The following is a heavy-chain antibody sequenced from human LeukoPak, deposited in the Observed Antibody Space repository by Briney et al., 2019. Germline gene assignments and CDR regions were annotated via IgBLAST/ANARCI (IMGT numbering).Heavy chain of an antibody. Sequence: GGSLRLSCAGSGFTFRDAWMSWVRQAPGKGLEWLGRIQSNSVGGAAGYAAAVKGRFTISRDDSMTTLFLQMNSLKTDDTAVYYCSTGGDIIQVDQQVPFDYWGQGVMVTVSS. CDR3: STGGDIIQVDQQVPFDY. CDR2: IQSNSVGGAA. CDR1: GFTFRDAW. J-gene: IGHJ4*02. D-gene: IGHD2-21*01. V-gene: IGHV3-15*01.